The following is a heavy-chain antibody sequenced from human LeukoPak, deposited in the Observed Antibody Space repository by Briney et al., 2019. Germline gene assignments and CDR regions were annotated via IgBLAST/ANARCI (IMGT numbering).Heavy chain of an antibody. J-gene: IGHJ4*02. V-gene: IGHV3-21*04. CDR2: ISSSSSYI. CDR1: GFTFSSYS. CDR3: ASSSLYYYDSSGYHDFDY. D-gene: IGHD3-22*01. Sequence: GGSLRLSCAASGFTFSSYSMNWVRQAPGKGLEWVSSISSSSSYIYYADSVKGRFTISRDNSKNTLYLQMNSLRAEDTAVYYCASSSLYYYDSSGYHDFDYWGQGTLVTASS.